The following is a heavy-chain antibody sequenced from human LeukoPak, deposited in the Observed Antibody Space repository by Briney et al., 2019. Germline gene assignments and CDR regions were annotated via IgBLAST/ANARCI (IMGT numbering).Heavy chain of an antibody. J-gene: IGHJ4*02. CDR2: LRYDGSSK. Sequence: GGSLRLSCAASGFTFSNSGMHWVRQAPGKGLEWVAFLRYDGSSKFYTDSVKGRFTISRDNSKNTLYLQMNSLRAEDTAVYYCMGGSGSLGDYWGQGTLVTVSS. V-gene: IGHV3-30*02. D-gene: IGHD1-26*01. CDR3: MGGSGSLGDY. CDR1: GFTFSNSG.